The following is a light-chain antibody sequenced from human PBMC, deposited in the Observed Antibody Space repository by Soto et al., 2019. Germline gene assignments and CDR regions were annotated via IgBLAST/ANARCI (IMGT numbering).Light chain of an antibody. CDR2: EVN. CDR3: SSYAGSDNVI. J-gene: IGLJ2*01. V-gene: IGLV2-8*01. CDR1: SSDVGGYDY. Sequence: QSALTQPPSASGSPGQSVTISCTGTSSDVGGYDYVSWYQQHPGKAPKLMIFEVNKRPSGVPDRFSGSKSGSTASLTVSWLQADDEAEYYCSSYAGSDNVIFGGGTKLTVL.